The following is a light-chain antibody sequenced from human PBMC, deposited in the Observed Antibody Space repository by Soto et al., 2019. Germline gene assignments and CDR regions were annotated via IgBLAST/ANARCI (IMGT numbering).Light chain of an antibody. Sequence: EIVMTQSPATLSVSPGERATFSCRASQSVSSNLAWYQQKPGQAPRLLIYGASIRATGIPARFSGSGSGTDFTLTVSGLQAEDVAIYYCHQYFRSPLTLGGGTKVDIK. CDR1: QSVSSN. V-gene: IGKV3-15*01. CDR3: HQYFRSPLT. CDR2: GAS. J-gene: IGKJ4*01.